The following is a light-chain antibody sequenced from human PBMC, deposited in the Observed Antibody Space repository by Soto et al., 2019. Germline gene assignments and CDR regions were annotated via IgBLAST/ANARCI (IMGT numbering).Light chain of an antibody. V-gene: IGLV2-11*01. CDR3: CSYAGSYTKV. Sequence: QSALTQPRSVSGSPGQSVTISCTGTSSDVGGYNYVSWYQQHPGKAPKLMIYDVTKWPSGVPDRFSGSKSGNTASLTISGLQAADEADYYCCSYAGSYTKVFGGGTKVTVL. CDR1: SSDVGGYNY. J-gene: IGLJ2*01. CDR2: DVT.